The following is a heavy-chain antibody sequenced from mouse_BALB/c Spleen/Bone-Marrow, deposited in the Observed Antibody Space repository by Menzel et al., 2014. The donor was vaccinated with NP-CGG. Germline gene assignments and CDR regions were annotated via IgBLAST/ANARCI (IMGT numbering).Heavy chain of an antibody. D-gene: IGHD1-2*01. J-gene: IGHJ1*01. CDR2: ISSGGGST. CDR1: GFAFSSYD. V-gene: IGHV5-12-1*01. Sequence: EVQGVESGGGLVKPGGSLKLSCAASGFAFSSYDMSWVRRTPEKRLEWVAYISSGGGSTYYPDTVKGRFTISRDNAKNTLYLQMSSLKSVDTAMYYCARQGYGYVDFDVWGAGTTVTVSS. CDR3: ARQGYGYVDFDV.